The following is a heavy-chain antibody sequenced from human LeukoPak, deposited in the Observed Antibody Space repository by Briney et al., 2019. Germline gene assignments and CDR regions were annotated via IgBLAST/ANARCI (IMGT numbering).Heavy chain of an antibody. D-gene: IGHD5-12*01. CDR3: AGDKWLRDYYYYGMDV. Sequence: SQTLSLTCTVSGGSISSGSYYWSWIRQPAGKGLEWIGRIYTSGSTNYNPSLKSRVTISVDTSKNQFSLKLSSVTAADTAVYYCAGDKWLRDYYYYGMDVWGQGTTVTVSS. CDR2: IYTSGST. V-gene: IGHV4-61*02. J-gene: IGHJ6*02. CDR1: GGSISSGSYY.